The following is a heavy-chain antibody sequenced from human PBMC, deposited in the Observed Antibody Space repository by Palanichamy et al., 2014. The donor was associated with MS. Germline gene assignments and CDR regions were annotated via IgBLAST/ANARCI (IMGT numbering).Heavy chain of an antibody. CDR1: GFTFSSYA. D-gene: IGHD6-13*01. J-gene: IGHJ4*02. Sequence: EVQLLESGGGLVQPGGSLRLSCAASGFTFSSYAMSWVRQAPGKGLEWVSVISGSGGSTNYADSVKGRFTISRDNSKNTLYLQMNSLRAEDTAVYYCAKAVGSSWPIDYWGQGTLVTVSS. CDR3: AKAVGSSWPIDY. V-gene: IGHV3-23*01. CDR2: ISGSGGST.